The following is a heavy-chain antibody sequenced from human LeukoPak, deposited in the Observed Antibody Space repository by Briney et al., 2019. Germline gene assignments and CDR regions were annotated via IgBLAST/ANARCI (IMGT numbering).Heavy chain of an antibody. V-gene: IGHV1-2*02. CDR1: GYTFTGYY. CDR3: ARVEGYCSSTSCYTLNWFDP. D-gene: IGHD2-2*02. CDR2: INPNSGGT. J-gene: IGHJ5*02. Sequence: ASVKVSCKASGYTFTGYYMHWVRQAPGQGLEWMGWINPNSGGTNYAQKFQGRVTMTRDTSISTAYMELSRLGSDDTAVYYCARVEGYCSSTSCYTLNWFDPWGQGTLVTVSS.